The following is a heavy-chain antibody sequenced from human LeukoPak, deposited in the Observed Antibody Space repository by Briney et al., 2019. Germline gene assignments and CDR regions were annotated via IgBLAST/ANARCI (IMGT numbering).Heavy chain of an antibody. V-gene: IGHV3-66*01. CDR2: IYSGGST. Sequence: GGSLRLSCAASGFTVSSNYMSWVRQAPGKGLEWVSVIYSGGSTHYADSVKGRFTISRDNSKNTLYLQMNSLRAEDTAVYYCARVARKWGGSYYSAFDIWGQGTMVTVSS. CDR1: GFTVSSNY. J-gene: IGHJ3*02. D-gene: IGHD1-26*01. CDR3: ARVARKWGGSYYSAFDI.